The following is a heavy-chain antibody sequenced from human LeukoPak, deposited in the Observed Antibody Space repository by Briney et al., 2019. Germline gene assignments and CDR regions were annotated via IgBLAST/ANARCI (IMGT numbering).Heavy chain of an antibody. CDR3: AKEAYCTNGVCYFDY. Sequence: SETLCLTCTVSGGSISSSSYYWGWIRQPPGKGLEWNGSSYYSGSTYYNTPLKSRLTISLDTSKNQFSLKLSSVTAADTAVYYCAKEAYCTNGVCYFDYWGQGTLVTVSS. V-gene: IGHV4-39*07. D-gene: IGHD2-8*01. J-gene: IGHJ4*02. CDR2: SYYSGST. CDR1: GGSISSSSYY.